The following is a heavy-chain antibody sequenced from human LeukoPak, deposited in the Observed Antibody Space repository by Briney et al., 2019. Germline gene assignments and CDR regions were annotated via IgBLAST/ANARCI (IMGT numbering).Heavy chain of an antibody. Sequence: SETLSLTCAVYGGSFSGYYWSWIRQPPGKGLEWIGEINHSGSTNYNPSLKSRVTISVDTSKNQFSLKLSSVTAADTAVYYCASAGSGSYCNYWGQGTLVTVSS. CDR2: INHSGST. J-gene: IGHJ4*02. V-gene: IGHV4-34*01. CDR1: GGSFSGYY. CDR3: ASAGSGSYCNY. D-gene: IGHD3-10*01.